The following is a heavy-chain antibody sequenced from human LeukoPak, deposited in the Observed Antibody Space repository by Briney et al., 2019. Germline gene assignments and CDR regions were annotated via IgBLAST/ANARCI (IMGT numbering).Heavy chain of an antibody. Sequence: PGGSLRLSCAASGFTFSSYGMHWVRQTPGKGLECVAFIRYDGGNQYYTDSVKGRFTISRDNSKNTIYLQMNSLRAEDTAVYYCAKGTTMVRGVIITFDDWGQGTLVTVSS. CDR1: GFTFSSYG. V-gene: IGHV3-30*02. J-gene: IGHJ4*02. CDR3: AKGTTMVRGVIITFDD. D-gene: IGHD3-10*01. CDR2: IRYDGGNQ.